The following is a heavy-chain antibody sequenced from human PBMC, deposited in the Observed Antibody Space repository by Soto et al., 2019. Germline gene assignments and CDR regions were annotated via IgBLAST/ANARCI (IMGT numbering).Heavy chain of an antibody. V-gene: IGHV1-18*01. CDR3: ARASHIIFGVVIMSGTHSDY. CDR2: ISAYNGNT. J-gene: IGHJ4*02. Sequence: ASVKVSCKASGYTFTSYGISWVRQAPGQGLEWMGWISAYNGNTNYAQKLQGRVTMTTDTSTSTAYMELRSLRSDDTAVYYCARASHIIFGVVIMSGTHSDYWGQGTLVTVSS. CDR1: GYTFTSYG. D-gene: IGHD3-3*01.